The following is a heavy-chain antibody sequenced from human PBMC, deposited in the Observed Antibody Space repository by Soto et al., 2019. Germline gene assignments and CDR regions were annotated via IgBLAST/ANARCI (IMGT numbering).Heavy chain of an antibody. D-gene: IGHD3-22*01. J-gene: IGHJ6*02. V-gene: IGHV4-61*01. CDR2: IYSSGST. CDR1: GGSVSSGSNY. Sequence: SETLSLTCTGSGGSVSSGSNYWSWIRQPPGKGLEWIGYIYSSGSTNYNPSLKSRVTISVDTTKNQFSLKLSSLTAADTAVYYCARETMIVVVPVSYYGMDVWGQGTTVTVSS. CDR3: ARETMIVVVPVSYYGMDV.